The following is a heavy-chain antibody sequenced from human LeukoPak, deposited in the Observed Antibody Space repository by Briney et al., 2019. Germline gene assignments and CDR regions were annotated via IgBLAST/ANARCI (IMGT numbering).Heavy chain of an antibody. CDR3: TTSMVRGVIDWDY. CDR2: IKSKTDGGTT. V-gene: IGHV3-15*01. Sequence: GGSLRLSCAASGFTFSNAWMSWVRQAPGKGLEWVGRIKSKTDGGTTDYAAPVKGRFTISRDDSKNTLYLQMNSLKTEDTAVYYCTTSMVRGVIDWDYWGQGTLVTVSS. J-gene: IGHJ4*02. D-gene: IGHD3-10*01. CDR1: GFTFSNAW.